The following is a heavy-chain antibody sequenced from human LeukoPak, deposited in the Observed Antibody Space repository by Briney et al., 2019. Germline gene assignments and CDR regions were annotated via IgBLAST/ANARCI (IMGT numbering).Heavy chain of an antibody. Sequence: ASVKLSCKAVVYTFTSNYMHWVRHAPGQGPERMGVISPSGGSTTYAQTFQGRVTLTSDMSTSTDYLELSSLRSEDTAVYYCARDNSVRDEAWWFNPWGQGTLVTVSS. V-gene: IGHV1-46*01. CDR2: ISPSGGST. CDR1: VYTFTSNY. CDR3: ARDNSVRDEAWWFNP. J-gene: IGHJ5*02. D-gene: IGHD5-24*01.